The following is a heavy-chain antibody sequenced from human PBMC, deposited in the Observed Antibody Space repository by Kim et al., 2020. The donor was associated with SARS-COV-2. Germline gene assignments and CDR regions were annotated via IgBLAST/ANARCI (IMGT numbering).Heavy chain of an antibody. Sequence: GGSLRLSCAASGFTFSSYGMHWVRRAPGKGLEWVAVISYDGSNKYYADSVKGRFTISRDNSKNTLYLQMNSLRAEDTAVYYCAKAEAYDYWGQGTLVTVS. CDR3: AKAEAYDY. CDR1: GFTFSSYG. J-gene: IGHJ4*02. V-gene: IGHV3-30*18. CDR2: ISYDGSNK.